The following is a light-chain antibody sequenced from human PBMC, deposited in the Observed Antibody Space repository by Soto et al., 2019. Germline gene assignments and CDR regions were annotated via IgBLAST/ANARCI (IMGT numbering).Light chain of an antibody. CDR2: EVS. J-gene: IGLJ1*01. CDR1: SSDVGSYNR. V-gene: IGLV2-18*02. CDR3: SSYTSSSCYV. Sequence: QSALTQPPSVSGSPGQSVTISCTGTSSDVGSYNRVSWYQQPPGTAPKLMIYEVSNRPSGVPDRFSGSKSGNTASLTISGLQAEDEADSYCSSYTSSSCYVFGTGTKLTVL.